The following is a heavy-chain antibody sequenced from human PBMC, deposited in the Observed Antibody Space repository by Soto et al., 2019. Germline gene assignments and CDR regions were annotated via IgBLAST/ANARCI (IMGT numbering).Heavy chain of an antibody. D-gene: IGHD4-17*01. V-gene: IGHV1-46*01. CDR2: VYPSGGAT. J-gene: IGHJ4*02. CDR1: GHTFTSYY. CDR3: GTTMTMPWYFDF. Sequence: QVQLVQSGAEVKKPGASVKISCKTSGHTFTSYYVHWVRQAPGQGLEWMGMVYPSGGATSYAQKFQGRVAVTADTATSTVYMDLYSLRSDDTAVYYCGTTMTMPWYFDFWGQGTLVSVSS.